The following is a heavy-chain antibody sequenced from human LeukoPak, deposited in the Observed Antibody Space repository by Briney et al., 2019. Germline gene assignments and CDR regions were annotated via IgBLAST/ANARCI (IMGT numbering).Heavy chain of an antibody. CDR2: INPNSGGT. Sequence: GASVKVSCKASGYTFTGYYIHWVRQAPGQGLEWMGWINPNSGGTNYAQKVQGRVTMTRDTSISTAYMVLSRLRSDDTAVYYCARSDYLATYYWGQGTLVTVSS. V-gene: IGHV1-2*02. CDR1: GYTFTGYY. J-gene: IGHJ4*02. CDR3: ARSDYLATYY. D-gene: IGHD4/OR15-4a*01.